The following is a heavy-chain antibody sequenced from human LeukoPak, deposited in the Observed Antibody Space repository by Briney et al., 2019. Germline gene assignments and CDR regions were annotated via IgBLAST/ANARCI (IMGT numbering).Heavy chain of an antibody. CDR1: GDTFTSYA. CDR2: ISAYNGNT. CDR3: ARMGIVATHFDY. D-gene: IGHD5-12*01. J-gene: IGHJ4*02. Sequence: ASVKVSCKASGDTFTSYAISWVRQAPGQGLEWMGGISAYNGNTNYAQKLQGRVTMTTDTSTSTAYMELRSLRSDDTAVYYCARMGIVATHFDYWGQGTLVTVSS. V-gene: IGHV1-18*01.